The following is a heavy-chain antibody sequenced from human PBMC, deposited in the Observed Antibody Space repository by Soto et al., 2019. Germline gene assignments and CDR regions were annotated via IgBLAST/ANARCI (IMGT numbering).Heavy chain of an antibody. J-gene: IGHJ1*01. Sequence: PSETLSLTCAVSGGSINSCYWSWVQQPAGRGLEWIGYVSATGSTKFNPSLKSRVTMSIDASKNQMSLSLTSVTAADTALYYCARSSVVGPEYLQHWGQGTLVTVSS. V-gene: IGHV4-4*07. CDR1: GGSINSCY. CDR2: VSATGST. CDR3: ARSSVVGPEYLQH. D-gene: IGHD2-15*01.